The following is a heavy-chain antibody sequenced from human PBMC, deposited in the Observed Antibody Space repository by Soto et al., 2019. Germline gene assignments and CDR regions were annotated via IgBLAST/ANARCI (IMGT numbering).Heavy chain of an antibody. CDR3: ARQIPGPYYYYGMDV. CDR1: GGSISSSTHY. Sequence: SETLSLTCTVSGGSISSSTHYWGWIRQPPGKGLEWIGAIYYSGSTYYNPSLKSRVTISVDTSKNQFSLKLSSVTAADTAVYYCARQIPGPYYYYGMDVWGQGTTVT. V-gene: IGHV4-39*01. CDR2: IYYSGST. J-gene: IGHJ6*02.